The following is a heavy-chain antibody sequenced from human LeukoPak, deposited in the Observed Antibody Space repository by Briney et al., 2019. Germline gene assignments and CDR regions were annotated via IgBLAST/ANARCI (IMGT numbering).Heavy chain of an antibody. V-gene: IGHV3-11*05. CDR3: ARDGTTGTFGPVGVY. CDR2: ISSSSSYT. Sequence: PGGSLRLTCAASGFTFSDYYMSWIRQAPGKGLEWVSYISSSSSYTNYADSVKGRFTIYRDNAKDSLYLQLNSLRAEDTAVYYCARDGTTGTFGPVGVYWGQGTPVTVSS. D-gene: IGHD1-1*01. J-gene: IGHJ4*02. CDR1: GFTFSDYY.